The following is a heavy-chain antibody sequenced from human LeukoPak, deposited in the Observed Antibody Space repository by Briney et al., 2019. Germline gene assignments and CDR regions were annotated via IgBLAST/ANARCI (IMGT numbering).Heavy chain of an antibody. CDR1: GGSFSGYY. Sequence: PSETLSLTCAVYGGSFSGYYWSWIRQPPGKGLEWIGEINHSGSTNYNPSLKSRVTISVDTCKSQFSLKLSSVTAADTAVYYCAATYYYDSSGYYFFDYWGQGTLVTVSS. D-gene: IGHD3-22*01. CDR3: AATYYYDSSGYYFFDY. CDR2: INHSGST. V-gene: IGHV4-34*01. J-gene: IGHJ4*02.